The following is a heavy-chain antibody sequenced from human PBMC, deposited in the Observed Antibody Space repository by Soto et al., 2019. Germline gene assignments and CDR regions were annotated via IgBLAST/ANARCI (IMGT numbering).Heavy chain of an antibody. J-gene: IGHJ4*02. V-gene: IGHV4-61*01. CDR1: GASVNSGSSY. CDR2: LYRSGTT. Sequence: SETLSLTCAVSGASVNSGSSYWSWIRQPPGKGLEWSVYLYRSGTTNYNPSLKRRVTISVDTSKSQFSLKLPSVTAADTAVYYCARGEILYDGSGYQSFYVDDWGQGTLVTVSS. D-gene: IGHD3-22*01. CDR3: ARGEILYDGSGYQSFYVDD.